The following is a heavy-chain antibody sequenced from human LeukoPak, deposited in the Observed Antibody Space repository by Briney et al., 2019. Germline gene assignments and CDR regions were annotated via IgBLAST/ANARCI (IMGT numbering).Heavy chain of an antibody. Sequence: PSETLSLTCTVSGGSISSYYWSWIRQPPGKGLEWIGYINYSGSANYNPSLKSRVTMSVDTSKNQFSLKLTSVTAADTAVYYCARVYRDDFWSGFSTHFDYWGQGTLVTVSS. D-gene: IGHD3-3*01. J-gene: IGHJ4*02. CDR3: ARVYRDDFWSGFSTHFDY. CDR1: GGSISSYY. CDR2: INYSGSA. V-gene: IGHV4-59*01.